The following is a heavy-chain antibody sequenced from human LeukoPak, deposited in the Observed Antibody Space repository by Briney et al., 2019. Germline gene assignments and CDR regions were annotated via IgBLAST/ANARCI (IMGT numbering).Heavy chain of an antibody. V-gene: IGHV3-23*01. CDR3: AKESFDSSGYYDAFDI. CDR1: GFTFKNYA. D-gene: IGHD3-22*01. J-gene: IGHJ3*02. Sequence: PGGSLRLSCVASGFTFKNYAMSWVRRVPGKGLEWVSAISGSDPGTYYADSVRGRFTISRDNSKNTLYLQMNSLRAEDTAVYYCAKESFDSSGYYDAFDIWGQGTMVTVSS. CDR2: ISGSDPGT.